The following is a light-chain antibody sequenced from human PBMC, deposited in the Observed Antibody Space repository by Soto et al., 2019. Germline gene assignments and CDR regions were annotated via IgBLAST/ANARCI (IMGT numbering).Light chain of an antibody. CDR2: WAS. J-gene: IGKJ4*01. CDR1: QSVLYSSNNKNY. CDR3: QQYYTIPLT. Sequence: DILMTQSPDSLAVSLGERATVNCKSSQSVLYSSNNKNYLTWYQQTPGPPPKLLIYWASTRESGVPDRFSGSGSETDFTLTISSLQAEDVAVYYCQQYYTIPLTFGGWTKVEIK. V-gene: IGKV4-1*01.